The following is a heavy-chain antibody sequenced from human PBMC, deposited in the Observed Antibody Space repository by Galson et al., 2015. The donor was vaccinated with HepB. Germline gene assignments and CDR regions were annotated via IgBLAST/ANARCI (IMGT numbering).Heavy chain of an antibody. D-gene: IGHD6-19*01. Sequence: QSGAEVKKPGESLRISCKGSGYSFTSYWISWVRQMPGKGLEWMGRIDPSDSYTNYSPSFQGHVTISADKSISTAYLQWSSLKASDTAMYYCARFGGFKSSGWLNWFDHWGQGTLVTVSS. CDR1: GYSFTSYW. CDR3: ARFGGFKSSGWLNWFDH. CDR2: IDPSDSYT. V-gene: IGHV5-10-1*01. J-gene: IGHJ5*02.